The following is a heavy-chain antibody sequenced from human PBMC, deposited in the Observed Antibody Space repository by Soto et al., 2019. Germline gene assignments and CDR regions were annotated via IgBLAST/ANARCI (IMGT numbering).Heavy chain of an antibody. CDR2: FDPEDGET. CDR3: ATPLSLHYGSSGYPTYYFDY. CDR1: GYTLTELS. Sequence: ASVKVSCKVSGYTLTELSMHWVRQAPGKGLEWMGGFDPEDGETIYAQKFQGRVTMTEDTSTDTAYMELSSLRSEDTAVYYCATPLSLHYGSSGYPTYYFDYWGQGTLVTVSS. D-gene: IGHD3-22*01. V-gene: IGHV1-24*01. J-gene: IGHJ4*02.